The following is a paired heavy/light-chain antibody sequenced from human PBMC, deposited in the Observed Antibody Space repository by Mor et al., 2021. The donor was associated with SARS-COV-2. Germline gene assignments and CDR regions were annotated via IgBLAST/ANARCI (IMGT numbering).Light chain of an antibody. J-gene: IGKJ2*01. CDR2: WAS. V-gene: IGKV4-1*01. CDR1: QSLLDSADNKNF. Sequence: DIVMTQSPDSLAVSLGERATINCKSSQSLLDSADNKNFLAWYQQKAGQPPKLLIYWASTRESGVPERFSGSGSGTDFTLSISSLQAEDVAVYYCQQYSFTPYTFGQGTKLEIK. CDR3: QQYSFTPYT.
Heavy chain of an antibody. CDR1: GFSFSDHY. Sequence: EVQLVESGGGLVQLGGSLRLSCAASGFSFSDHYMDWVRQAPGKGLEWVGRIRNKPNSYTTTYAASVKGRFTISRDDSKNSLFLQMNSLKTEDTAVYSCVREGYSSGWYEGYFDYWGQGTQVTVSS. CDR3: VREGYSSGWYEGYFDY. D-gene: IGHD6-19*01. CDR2: IRNKPNSYTT. V-gene: IGHV3-72*01. J-gene: IGHJ4*02.